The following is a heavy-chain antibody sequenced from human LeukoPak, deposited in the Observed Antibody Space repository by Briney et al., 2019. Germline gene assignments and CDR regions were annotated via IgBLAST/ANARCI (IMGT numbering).Heavy chain of an antibody. J-gene: IGHJ4*02. CDR1: GFTFSNYG. Sequence: PGRSLRLSCAASGFTFSNYGMHWVRQAPGKGLEWVAVISYDGSNKYYADSVKGRFTISRDNSKNTLYLQMNSLRAEDTAVYYCAKDYWNDGFDYWGQGTLVTVSS. D-gene: IGHD1-1*01. CDR3: AKDYWNDGFDY. V-gene: IGHV3-30*18. CDR2: ISYDGSNK.